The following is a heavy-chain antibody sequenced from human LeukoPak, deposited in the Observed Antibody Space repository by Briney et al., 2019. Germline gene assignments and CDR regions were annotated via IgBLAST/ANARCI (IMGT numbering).Heavy chain of an antibody. J-gene: IGHJ6*03. CDR1: GITFSSYG. CDR3: TKNGDRGAYCTGGTCYPYFYYYMDV. Sequence: GGSLRLSCAASGITFSSYGMSWVRQAPGKGLEWVSSISSTGGTTYYADSVKGRFTISRDNSKNTLYLQMNSLRAEDTAIYYCTKNGDRGAYCTGGTCYPYFYYYMDVWGKGTTVTI. V-gene: IGHV3-23*01. CDR2: ISSTGGTT. D-gene: IGHD2-15*01.